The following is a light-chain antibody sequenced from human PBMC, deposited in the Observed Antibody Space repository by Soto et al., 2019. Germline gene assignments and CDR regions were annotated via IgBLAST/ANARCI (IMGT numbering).Light chain of an antibody. CDR3: CSYASHGKVL. CDR2: EGT. J-gene: IGLJ2*01. V-gene: IGLV2-23*01. CDR1: SSDVGSYNL. Sequence: QSALTQPASMSESPGQSITISCTGTSSDVGSYNLVSWYQHHPGKAPKLMIYEGTKRPSGVSNRFSGSKSGNTASLTVSGLQAEDEADYYCCSYASHGKVLFGGGTKLTVL.